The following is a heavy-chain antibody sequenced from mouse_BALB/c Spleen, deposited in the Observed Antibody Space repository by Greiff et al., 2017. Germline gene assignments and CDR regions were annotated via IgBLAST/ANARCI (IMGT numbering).Heavy chain of an antibody. J-gene: IGHJ4*01. CDR3: TRDYYGPHYAMDY. CDR2: IRLKSNNYAT. Sequence: EVKVVESGGGLVQPGGSMKLSCVASGFTFSNYWMNWVRQSPEKGLEWVAEIRLKSNNYATHYAESVKGRFTISRDDSKSSVYLQMNNLRAEDTGIYYCTRDYYGPHYAMDYWGQGTSVTVSS. V-gene: IGHV6-6*02. D-gene: IGHD1-1*01. CDR1: GFTFSNYW.